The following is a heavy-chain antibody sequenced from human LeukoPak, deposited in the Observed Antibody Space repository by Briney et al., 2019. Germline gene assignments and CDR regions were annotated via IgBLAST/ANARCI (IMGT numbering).Heavy chain of an antibody. CDR1: GGTFSSYA. J-gene: IGHJ5*02. V-gene: IGHV1-69*04. CDR2: IIPILGIA. D-gene: IGHD4-17*01. Sequence: GASVKVSCKASGGTFSSYAISWVRQAPGQGLEWMGRIIPILGIANYAQKFQGRVTITADKSTSTAYMELSSLRSEDTAVYYCARERDREDYGDYGLFDPWGQGTLVTVSS. CDR3: ARERDREDYGDYGLFDP.